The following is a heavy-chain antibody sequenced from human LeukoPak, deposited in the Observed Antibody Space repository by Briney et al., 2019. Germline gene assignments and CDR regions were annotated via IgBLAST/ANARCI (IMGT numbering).Heavy chain of an antibody. D-gene: IGHD3-10*01. CDR2: INSDGGTS. Sequence: GGSLRLSCSASGFSFNNYAVHWVRQAPGKGLEYVSGINSDGGTSHYADSAKGRFTISRDNSKNALYLQLSSLRPEDTALYYCVKTMVVFGGLIRTDAFDIWGQGTMVTVSS. J-gene: IGHJ3*02. CDR1: GFSFNNYA. V-gene: IGHV3-64D*06. CDR3: VKTMVVFGGLIRTDAFDI.